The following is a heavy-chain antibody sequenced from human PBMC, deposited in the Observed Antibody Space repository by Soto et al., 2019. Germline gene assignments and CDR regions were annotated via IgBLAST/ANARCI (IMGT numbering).Heavy chain of an antibody. CDR3: AKDLGSGYYTCYFDY. V-gene: IGHV3-23*01. CDR2: ISGSGGST. D-gene: IGHD3-3*01. J-gene: IGHJ4*02. Sequence: GGSLRLSCAASGFTFSSYAMSWVRQAPGKGLEWVSAISGSGGSTYYADSVKGRFTISRDNSKNTLYLQMNSLRAEDTAVYYCAKDLGSGYYTCYFDYWGQGTLVTVSS. CDR1: GFTFSSYA.